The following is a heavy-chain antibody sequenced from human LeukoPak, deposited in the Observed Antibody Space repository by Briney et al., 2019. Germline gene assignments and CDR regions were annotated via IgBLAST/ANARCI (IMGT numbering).Heavy chain of an antibody. CDR1: GYSFNSYW. Sequence: GESLKISCKGSGYSFNSYWIGWVRPMPGKGLEWMGIIYPGDSTTKYSPSFQGQVTISADKSISTAYLQWSSLKASDTAMYYCARGGDFDSSGYYPTFFDYWGQGTLVTVSS. CDR2: IYPGDSTT. J-gene: IGHJ4*02. D-gene: IGHD3-22*01. CDR3: ARGGDFDSSGYYPTFFDY. V-gene: IGHV5-51*01.